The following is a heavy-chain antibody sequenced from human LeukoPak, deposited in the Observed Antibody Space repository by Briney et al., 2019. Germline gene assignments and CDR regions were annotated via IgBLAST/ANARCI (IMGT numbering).Heavy chain of an antibody. CDR2: IKSKTDGGTT. J-gene: IGHJ3*02. D-gene: IGHD3-22*01. CDR3: TTLASIYDRDI. V-gene: IGHV3-15*01. CDR1: GFTFSDYY. Sequence: GGSLRLSCAASGFTFSDYYMSWVRQAPGKGLEWVGRIKSKTDGGTTDYAAPVKGRFTISRDDSKNTLYLQMNSLKTEDTAVYYCTTLASIYDRDIWGQGTMVTVSS.